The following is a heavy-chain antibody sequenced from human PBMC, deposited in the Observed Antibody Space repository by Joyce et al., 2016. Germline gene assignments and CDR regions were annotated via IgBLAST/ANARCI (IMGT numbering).Heavy chain of an antibody. V-gene: IGHV3-23*01. J-gene: IGHJ4*02. CDR1: GFTFSSYA. CDR2: ISGGGGST. CDR3: AKMTTVTTGIDS. Sequence: EVQLLDSGGGLVQQGGSLRLSCAASGFTFSSYAMSWVRQAPGKGLKWVSGISGGGGSTYYADSVKGRFTISRDNSNNTLYLQMNSLRAEDTAVYYCAKMTTVTTGIDSWGQGTLVTVSS. D-gene: IGHD4-17*01.